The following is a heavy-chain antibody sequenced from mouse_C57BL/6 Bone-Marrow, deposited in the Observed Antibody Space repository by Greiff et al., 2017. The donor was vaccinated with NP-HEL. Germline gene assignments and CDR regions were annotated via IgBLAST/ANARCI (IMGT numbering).Heavy chain of an antibody. Sequence: VQLKESGAELARPGASVKLSCKASGYTFTSYGISWVKQRTGQGLEWIGEIYPRSGNTYYNEKFKGKATLTADKSSSTAYMELRSLTSEDSAVYFCARERLGDAMDYWGQGTSVTVSS. CDR2: IYPRSGNT. CDR1: GYTFTSYG. V-gene: IGHV1-81*01. D-gene: IGHD4-1*01. CDR3: ARERLGDAMDY. J-gene: IGHJ4*01.